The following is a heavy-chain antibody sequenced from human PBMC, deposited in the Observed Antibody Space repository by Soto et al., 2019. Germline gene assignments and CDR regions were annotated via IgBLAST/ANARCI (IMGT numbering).Heavy chain of an antibody. J-gene: IGHJ6*02. V-gene: IGHV5-51*01. CDR3: AKGDRIRGEVDV. Sequence: GESLKISCVGSGYSFTTYSVAWVRQMPGKGLEWMGIFYPGDSNSRYSPSFQGQVTFSADKSISTAYLQWSSLKASDTALYYCAKGDRIRGEVDVGGQGTTVTVSS. CDR2: FYPGDSNS. D-gene: IGHD3-10*01. CDR1: GYSFTTYS.